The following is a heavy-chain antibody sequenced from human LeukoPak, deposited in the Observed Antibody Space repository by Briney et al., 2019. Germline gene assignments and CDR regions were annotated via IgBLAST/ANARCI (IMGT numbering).Heavy chain of an antibody. V-gene: IGHV1-24*01. Sequence: ASVKVSRKVSGYSVNELSMHWVRQAPGKGLEWMGGYDREEGETITAQKYHGRVTLTEDTSADTAYMELNNLKSEDTAVYYCAADIGGSYEFDYWGQGTLVIVSS. CDR1: GYSVNELS. D-gene: IGHD1-26*01. CDR3: AADIGGSYEFDY. CDR2: YDREEGET. J-gene: IGHJ4*02.